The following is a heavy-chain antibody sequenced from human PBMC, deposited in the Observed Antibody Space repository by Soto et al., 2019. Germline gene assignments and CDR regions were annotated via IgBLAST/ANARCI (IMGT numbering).Heavy chain of an antibody. J-gene: IGHJ3*02. CDR1: GYTFTGYY. CDR2: INPNSGGT. CDR3: ERRGDGAMVTNDAFDI. Sequence: ASVKVSCKASGYTFTGYYMHWVRQAPGQGLEWMGWINPNSGGTNYAQKFQGWVTMTRDTSISTAYMELSRLRSDDTAVYYCERRGDGAMVTNDAFDIWGQGTMVTVSS. V-gene: IGHV1-2*04. D-gene: IGHD5-18*01.